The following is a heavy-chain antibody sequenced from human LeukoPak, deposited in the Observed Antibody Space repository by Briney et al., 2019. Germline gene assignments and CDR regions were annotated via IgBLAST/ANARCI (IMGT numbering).Heavy chain of an antibody. D-gene: IGHD2-2*01. CDR3: ARSIMPLGRGPKYYWFDP. CDR1: GYTFTGYY. V-gene: IGHV1-2*02. Sequence: ASVKVSCTASGYTFTGYYMHWVREAPGQGLECMGWINPNSGGTNYAQKFQGRVTMTRDTSISTAYMELSRLRSDDTAVYYCARSIMPLGRGPKYYWFDPWGQGTLVTVSS. CDR2: INPNSGGT. J-gene: IGHJ5*02.